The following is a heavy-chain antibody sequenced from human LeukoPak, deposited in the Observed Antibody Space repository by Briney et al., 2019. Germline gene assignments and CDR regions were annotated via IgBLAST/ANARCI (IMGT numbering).Heavy chain of an antibody. D-gene: IGHD6-19*01. V-gene: IGHV4-61*02. J-gene: IGHJ4*02. Sequence: TLSLTCTVSGGSISSGTYYWSWIPQPAGKGLEWIGRISTSGTTNYSPSLKSRVTISVDTSKNQISLKLSSVTAADTAVYYCARDLGSGWFDYWGQGTLVTVSS. CDR2: ISTSGTT. CDR3: ARDLGSGWFDY. CDR1: GGSISSGTYY.